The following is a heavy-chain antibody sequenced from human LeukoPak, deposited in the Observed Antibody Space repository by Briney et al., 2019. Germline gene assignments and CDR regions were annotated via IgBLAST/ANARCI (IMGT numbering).Heavy chain of an antibody. CDR1: GFTFSSYG. D-gene: IGHD3-22*01. CDR3: ARDGNYYDSSGYYYNLSAFDI. Sequence: GGSLRLSCAASGFTFSSYGMHWVRQAPGKGLEWVAVIWYDGSIKYYADSVKGRFTISRDNSKNTLYLQMNSLRAEDTAVYYCARDGNYYDSSGYYYNLSAFDIWGQGTMVTVSS. J-gene: IGHJ3*02. V-gene: IGHV3-33*01. CDR2: IWYDGSIK.